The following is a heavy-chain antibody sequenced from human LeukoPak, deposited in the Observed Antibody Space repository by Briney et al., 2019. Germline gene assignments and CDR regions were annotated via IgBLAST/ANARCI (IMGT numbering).Heavy chain of an antibody. CDR1: GGSMKNSV. CDR3: ARNRFQPSGAYWFDP. Sequence: PSETLSLTCTVSGGSMKNSVWSWIRQPPGKGLEWIGYISDSENNNYNPSLKSRVTFSIDPSRGHFYLTLRSVTAADTALYFCARNRFQPSGAYWFDPWGRGTLVTVSS. D-gene: IGHD3-16*01. J-gene: IGHJ5*02. V-gene: IGHV4-59*01. CDR2: ISDSENN.